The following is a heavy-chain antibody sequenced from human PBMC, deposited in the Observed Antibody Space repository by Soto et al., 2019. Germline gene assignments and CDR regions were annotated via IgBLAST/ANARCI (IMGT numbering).Heavy chain of an antibody. J-gene: IGHJ4*02. CDR2: ISGSGSST. CDR3: AKMSDFWSGSPTYHFDY. V-gene: IGHV3-23*01. CDR1: GFTFSSYA. Sequence: EVQLLESGGGLVQPGGSLRLSCAASGFTFSSYAMSWVRQAPGKGLEWVSVISGSGSSTYYADSVKCRFTISRDNSKKTLYEQMNSLRAEDTDVYYCAKMSDFWSGSPTYHFDYWGQGTQVTVSS. D-gene: IGHD3-3*01.